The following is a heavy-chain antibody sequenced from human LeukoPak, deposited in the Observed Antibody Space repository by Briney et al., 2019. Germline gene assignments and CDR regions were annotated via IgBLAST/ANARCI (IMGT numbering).Heavy chain of an antibody. J-gene: IGHJ5*02. CDR1: GGTFSSYA. V-gene: IGHV1-69*05. Sequence: VASVKVSCKASGGTFSSYAISWVRQAPGRGLEWMGGIIPIFGTANYAQKFQGRVTITTDESTSTAYMELSSLRSEDTAVYYCARETTVTSYNWFDPWGQGTLVTVSS. CDR2: IIPIFGTA. D-gene: IGHD4-17*01. CDR3: ARETTVTSYNWFDP.